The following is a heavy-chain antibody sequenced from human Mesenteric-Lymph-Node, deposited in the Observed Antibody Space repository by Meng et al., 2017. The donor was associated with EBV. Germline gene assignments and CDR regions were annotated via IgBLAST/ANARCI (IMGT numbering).Heavy chain of an antibody. Sequence: QVQLQESGPGLVKPSQTLSLTCTVSGVSISNSGYYWSWIRQPPGKGLEWIAYIYHSGSTYYNPSLESRVTMSLDTSKNQFSLKLSSVTAADTAVYYCAYCSGGNCYSFDYWGQGTLVTVSS. D-gene: IGHD2-15*01. CDR1: GVSISNSGYY. CDR2: IYHSGST. V-gene: IGHV4-30-4*08. CDR3: AYCSGGNCYSFDY. J-gene: IGHJ4*02.